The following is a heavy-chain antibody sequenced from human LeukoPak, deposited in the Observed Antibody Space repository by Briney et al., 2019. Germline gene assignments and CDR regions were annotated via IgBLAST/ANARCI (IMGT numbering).Heavy chain of an antibody. CDR1: GFTFSSYS. Sequence: GGSLRLSCAASGFTFSSYSMNWVRQAPGKGLEWVSSISSSSSYIYYADSVKGRFTISRDNAKNSLYLQMNSLRAEDTAVYYCARATARGYCSSTSCYLAFDIWGQGTMVTVSS. CDR3: ARATARGYCSSTSCYLAFDI. V-gene: IGHV3-21*01. CDR2: ISSSSSYI. J-gene: IGHJ3*02. D-gene: IGHD2-2*01.